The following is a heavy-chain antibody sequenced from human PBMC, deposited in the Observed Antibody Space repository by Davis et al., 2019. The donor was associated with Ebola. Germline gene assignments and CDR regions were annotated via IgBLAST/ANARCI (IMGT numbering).Heavy chain of an antibody. V-gene: IGHV3-33*01. J-gene: IGHJ4*02. D-gene: IGHD1-26*01. Sequence: GESLKISCAASGFTFSSYGMHWVRQAPGKGLEWVTVIWYDGSNKYYADSVKGRFTISRDNSKNTLYLQMNSLSAEDTAVYYCAREVVGAIPDYWGQGTLVTVSS. CDR2: IWYDGSNK. CDR1: GFTFSSYG. CDR3: AREVVGAIPDY.